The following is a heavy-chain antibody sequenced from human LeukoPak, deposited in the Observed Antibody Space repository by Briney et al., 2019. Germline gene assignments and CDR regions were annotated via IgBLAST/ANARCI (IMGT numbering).Heavy chain of an antibody. CDR3: ARDRVGSGWPRPYYFEV. V-gene: IGHV1-2*02. D-gene: IGHD6-19*01. CDR1: GYTLTGYY. Sequence: ASVKVSCKASGYTLTGYYLHWVRQAHRQGLEWMGCINPNTGATHSAQKFQGRITMTRDTSISTAYMDLSRLRSDDTAVYYCARDRVGSGWPRPYYFEVWGQGTLVTVSS. J-gene: IGHJ4*02. CDR2: INPNTGAT.